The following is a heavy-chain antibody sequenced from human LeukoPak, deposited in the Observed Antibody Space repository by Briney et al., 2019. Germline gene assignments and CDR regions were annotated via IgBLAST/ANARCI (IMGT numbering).Heavy chain of an antibody. V-gene: IGHV3-48*04. D-gene: IGHD2-15*01. CDR3: VRGGWRIIETGGDS. Sequence: GGSLRLSCATSEFTFSAYAMNWVRQAPGKGLEWVGYISPTGSTMFYAGSVKGRFTISRDNADNPLYLQMKSLRVEDTAMYYCVRGGWRIIETGGDSWGQGTLVTVSS. CDR1: EFTFSAYA. J-gene: IGHJ4*02. CDR2: ISPTGSTM.